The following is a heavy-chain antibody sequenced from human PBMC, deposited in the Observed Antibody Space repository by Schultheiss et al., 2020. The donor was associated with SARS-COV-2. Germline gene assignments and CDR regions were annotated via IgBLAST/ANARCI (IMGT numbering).Heavy chain of an antibody. D-gene: IGHD2-15*01. Sequence: GESMKISCAASGFTFSNFAMHWVRQAPGKGLEFVASIRSSGRDIYYADSMQGRFTVSRDNANNSLYLQMHSLRAEDTAVYYCATGEDGLLDYWGQGTLVTVSS. CDR3: ATGEDGLLDY. V-gene: IGHV3-21*01. J-gene: IGHJ4*02. CDR1: GFTFSNFA. CDR2: IRSSGRDI.